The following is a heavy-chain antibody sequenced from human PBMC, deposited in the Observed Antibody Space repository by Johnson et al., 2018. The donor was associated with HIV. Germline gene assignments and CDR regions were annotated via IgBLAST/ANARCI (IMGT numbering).Heavy chain of an antibody. CDR1: GLSFSNLG. J-gene: IGHJ3*02. CDR2: ISYDGSNK. CDR3: ARAGAVGFDAFDI. Sequence: QVQLVESGGGVVQPGKSLTLSCVSSGLSFSNLGIHWVRQAPGKRLEWVAIISYDGSNKYYADSVKGRFTIYRDNSKNTLYLQMNSLRAEDTAVYYCARAGAVGFDAFDIWGQGTMVTVSS. V-gene: IGHV3-30*03. D-gene: IGHD6-19*01.